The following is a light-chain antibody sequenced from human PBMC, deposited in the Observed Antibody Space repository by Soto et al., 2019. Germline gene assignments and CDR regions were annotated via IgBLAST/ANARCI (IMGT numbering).Light chain of an antibody. CDR2: DVS. CDR1: SSDVGGYNY. V-gene: IGLV2-14*03. Sequence: QSALTQPASVSGSPGQSITISCTGTSSDVGGYNYVSWYQHHPGKAPKLMIYDVSNRPSGVSNRFSGSKSGDTASLTISGLQAEDEADYYCSSYRSGSTEVFGTGTKVTVL. CDR3: SSYRSGSTEV. J-gene: IGLJ1*01.